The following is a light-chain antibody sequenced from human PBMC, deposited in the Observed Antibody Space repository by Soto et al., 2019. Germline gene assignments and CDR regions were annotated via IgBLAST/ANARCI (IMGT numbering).Light chain of an antibody. V-gene: IGKV1-39*01. CDR2: AAS. CDR3: QQSYSTPVT. J-gene: IGKJ1*01. Sequence: DIQMTQSPSSLSASVGDRVTITCRAIQSISSYLNWYQQKPGKAPKLLIYAASTLQSGVPSRFSGGGSGTDFTLTIGSLQPEDFATYYCQQSYSTPVTFGQGTKVDIK. CDR1: QSISSY.